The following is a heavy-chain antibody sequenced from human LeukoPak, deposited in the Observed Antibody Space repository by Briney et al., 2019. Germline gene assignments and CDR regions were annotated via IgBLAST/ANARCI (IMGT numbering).Heavy chain of an antibody. J-gene: IGHJ6*02. CDR3: ARDYFTSYYYYGMDV. Sequence: SDTLSLTCAVSGYSISSSNWWGWIRQPPGKGLEWIGYIYYSGSTYYNPSLKSRVTISIDTSKNQFSLKLSSVTAADTAVYYCARDYFTSYYYYGMDVWGQGTTVTVSS. V-gene: IGHV4-28*03. CDR1: GYSISSSNW. D-gene: IGHD2/OR15-2a*01. CDR2: IYYSGST.